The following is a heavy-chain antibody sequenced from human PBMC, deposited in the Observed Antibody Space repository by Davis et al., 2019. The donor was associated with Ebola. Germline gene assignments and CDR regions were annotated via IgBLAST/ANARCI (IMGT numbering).Heavy chain of an antibody. CDR3: ARGLTYYYDSSGYQVPRYYYYYYMDV. V-gene: IGHV4-4*02. CDR1: GGSISSSNW. Sequence: PSETLSLTCAVSGGSISSSNWWSWVRQPPGKGLEWIGEIYHSGSTNYNPSLKSRVTISVDKSKNQFSLKLSSVTAADTAVYYCARGLTYYYDSSGYQVPRYYYYYYMDVWGKGTTVTVSS. J-gene: IGHJ6*03. D-gene: IGHD3-22*01. CDR2: IYHSGST.